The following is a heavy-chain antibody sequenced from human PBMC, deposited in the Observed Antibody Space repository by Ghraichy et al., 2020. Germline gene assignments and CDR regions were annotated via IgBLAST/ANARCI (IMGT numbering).Heavy chain of an antibody. CDR1: GFTFSNAW. CDR3: TVDYGGNWYYYYGMDV. J-gene: IGHJ6*02. Sequence: GGSLRLSCAASGFTFSNAWMSWVRQAPGKGLEWVGRIKSKTDGGTTDYAAPVKGRFTISRDDSKNTLYLQMNSLKTEDTAVYYCTVDYGGNWYYYYGMDVWGQGTTVTVSS. CDR2: IKSKTDGGTT. D-gene: IGHD4-23*01. V-gene: IGHV3-15*01.